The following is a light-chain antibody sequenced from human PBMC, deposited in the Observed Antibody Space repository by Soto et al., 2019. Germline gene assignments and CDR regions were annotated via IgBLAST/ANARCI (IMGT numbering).Light chain of an antibody. V-gene: IGKV1-5*01. CDR1: QSISSW. J-gene: IGKJ1*01. CDR3: QQYNSYSQRT. CDR2: DAS. Sequence: DIQMTQSPSTLSASVGDRVTITCRASQSISSWLAWYQQKPGKAPKLLIYDASSLESGVPSRFSGSGSGTEFTLSISSLQPDYFATYYCQQYNSYSQRTFGQGTKVEIK.